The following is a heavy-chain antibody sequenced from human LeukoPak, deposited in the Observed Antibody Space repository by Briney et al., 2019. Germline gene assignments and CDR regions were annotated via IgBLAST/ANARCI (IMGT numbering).Heavy chain of an antibody. D-gene: IGHD6-19*01. Sequence: GSLRLTCAASGFTVSSNYMSWVPQAPGKGLEWVSGIYSRGSTYYADSVKGRFTISRDNSKNTLYLQMNGLRGEDTAVYYCARSAVTGPGWIDSWGQGTLVTVSS. CDR1: GFTVSSNY. CDR3: ARSAVTGPGWIDS. J-gene: IGHJ5*01. V-gene: IGHV3-53*01. CDR2: IYSRGST.